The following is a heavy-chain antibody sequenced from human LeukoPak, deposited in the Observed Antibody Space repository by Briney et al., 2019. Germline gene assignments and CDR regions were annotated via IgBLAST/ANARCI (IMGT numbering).Heavy chain of an antibody. V-gene: IGHV3-53*04. CDR3: ARWGTGYFDY. CDR2: IYSGGST. J-gene: IGHJ4*02. CDR1: GFTFSSYG. D-gene: IGHD2-8*02. Sequence: GGSLRLSCAASGFTFSSYGMSWVRQAPGKGLEWVSVIYSGGSTYYADSVKGRFTISRHNSKNTLYLQMNSLRAEDTAVYYCARWGTGYFDYWGQGTLVTVSS.